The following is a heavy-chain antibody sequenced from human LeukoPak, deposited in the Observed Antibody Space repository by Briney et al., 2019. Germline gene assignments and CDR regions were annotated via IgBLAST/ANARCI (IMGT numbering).Heavy chain of an antibody. CDR3: ARDADEKSGTRNGMDV. CDR2: INPSGGST. CDR1: GYTFTSYY. D-gene: IGHD1-1*01. Sequence: ASVKVSCKASGYTFTSYYMHWVRQAPGQGLEWMGIINPSGGSTSYAQKFQGRVTMTRDTSTSTVYMELSSLRSEDTAVYYCARDADEKSGTRNGMDVWGQGTTVTVSS. J-gene: IGHJ6*02. V-gene: IGHV1-46*01.